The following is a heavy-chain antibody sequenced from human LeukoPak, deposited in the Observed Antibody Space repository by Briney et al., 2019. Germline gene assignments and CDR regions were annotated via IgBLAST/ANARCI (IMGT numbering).Heavy chain of an antibody. CDR3: ARDLYDSSGYYRDADY. D-gene: IGHD3-22*01. V-gene: IGHV1-2*02. CDR1: GYTFTGYY. CDR2: INPNSGGT. J-gene: IGHJ4*02. Sequence: ASVKVSCKASGYTFTGYYMHWVRQAPGQGLEWMGWINPNSGGTNYAQKFQGRVTMTRDTSISTAYMELSRLRSDDTAAYYCARDLYDSSGYYRDADYWGQGTLVTVSS.